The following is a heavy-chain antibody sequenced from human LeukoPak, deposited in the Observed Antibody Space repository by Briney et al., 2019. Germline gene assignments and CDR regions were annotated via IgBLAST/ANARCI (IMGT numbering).Heavy chain of an antibody. CDR2: IYTSGST. CDR1: GGSISSGGCY. D-gene: IGHD3-10*01. CDR3: AREGGYYGSGSYPVFDY. J-gene: IGHJ4*02. V-gene: IGHV4-61*02. Sequence: SETLSLTCTVPGGSISSGGCYWSWIRQPAGKGLEWIGRIYTSGSTNYNPSLKSRVTMSVDTSKNQFSLKLSSVTAADTAVYYCAREGGYYGSGSYPVFDYWGQGTLVTVSS.